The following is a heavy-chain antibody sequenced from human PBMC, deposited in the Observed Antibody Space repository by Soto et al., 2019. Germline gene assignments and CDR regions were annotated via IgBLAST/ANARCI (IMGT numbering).Heavy chain of an antibody. Sequence: GASVKVSCKASGYTFTSYYMHWARQAPGQGLEWMGIINPSVGSTSYAQKFQGRVTMTADKSTSTAYMELSSLRSEDTAVYYCARSTVTTLNWFDPWGQGTLVTVSS. CDR1: GYTFTSYY. V-gene: IGHV1-46*01. CDR2: INPSVGST. D-gene: IGHD4-17*01. J-gene: IGHJ5*02. CDR3: ARSTVTTLNWFDP.